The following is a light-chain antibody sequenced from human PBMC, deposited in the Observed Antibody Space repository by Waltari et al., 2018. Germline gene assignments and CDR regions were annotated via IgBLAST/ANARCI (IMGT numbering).Light chain of an antibody. CDR3: QQLSIYPYT. Sequence: IQLTQSPSSLSASVGDRGTITCPASQGISSNLAWYQQKPGKAPELLIFAASTLESGVPSRFSGIGSGTDFTLTISSLKPEDFATYYCQQLSIYPYTFGQGTKLEIE. V-gene: IGKV1-9*01. CDR1: QGISSN. J-gene: IGKJ2*01. CDR2: AAS.